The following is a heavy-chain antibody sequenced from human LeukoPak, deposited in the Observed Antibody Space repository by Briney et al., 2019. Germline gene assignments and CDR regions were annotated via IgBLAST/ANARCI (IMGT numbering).Heavy chain of an antibody. Sequence: GGSLRLSCAVSGFTFNSYWMHWVRQTPGKGLVWVSRLNSDGSSTSYADSVRGRFTISRDNAKNTLYLQMNRLRDEDMAVYYCGRAPSAAGTIDYWGQGTLVTVSS. CDR1: GFTFNSYW. J-gene: IGHJ4*02. V-gene: IGHV3-74*01. D-gene: IGHD6-13*01. CDR2: LNSDGSST. CDR3: GRAPSAAGTIDY.